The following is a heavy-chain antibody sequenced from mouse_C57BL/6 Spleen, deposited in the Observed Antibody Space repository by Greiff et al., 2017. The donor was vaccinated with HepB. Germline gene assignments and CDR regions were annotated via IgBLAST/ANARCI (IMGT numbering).Heavy chain of an antibody. CDR1: GFTFTDYY. Sequence: DVKLVESGGGLVQPGGSLSLSCAASGFTFTDYYMSWVRQPPGKALEWLGFIRNKANGYTTAYSASVKCRFTISRDNSQSILYLQMNALRAEDSATYYCARYVVTGDFDYWGQGTTLTVSS. CDR2: IRNKANGYTT. J-gene: IGHJ2*01. CDR3: ARYVVTGDFDY. D-gene: IGHD2-2*01. V-gene: IGHV7-3*01.